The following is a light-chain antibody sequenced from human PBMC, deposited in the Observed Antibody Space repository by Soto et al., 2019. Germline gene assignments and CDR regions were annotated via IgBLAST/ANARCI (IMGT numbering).Light chain of an antibody. CDR3: QQRSNWPFT. Sequence: ETVLTQSPATLSLSPGERATLSCRASQSVGRFLAWYQQKPGQAPRLLIYDASNRATGIPARFSGSGSGTDFTLTISSLEPEDFAVYYCQQRSNWPFTFGGGTKVDIE. V-gene: IGKV3-11*01. CDR1: QSVGRF. J-gene: IGKJ4*01. CDR2: DAS.